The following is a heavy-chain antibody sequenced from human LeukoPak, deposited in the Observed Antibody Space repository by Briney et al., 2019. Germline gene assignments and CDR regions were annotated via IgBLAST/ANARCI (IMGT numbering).Heavy chain of an antibody. J-gene: IGHJ3*01. CDR2: MNPNSGNT. V-gene: IGHV1-8*03. Sequence: PRASVKVSCKASGYTFTSYDINWVRQATGQGLEWMGWMNPNSGNTGYAQRFQGRVTITMNTSISTVYMEVNILRSQDTAVYYCARTDGVAEYWGQGTMVTVSS. D-gene: IGHD3-10*01. CDR1: GYTFTSYD. CDR3: ARTDGVAEY.